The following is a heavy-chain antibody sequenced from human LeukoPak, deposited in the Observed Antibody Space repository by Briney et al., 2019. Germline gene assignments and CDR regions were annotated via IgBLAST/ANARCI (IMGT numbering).Heavy chain of an antibody. CDR3: ARDKTRGLGYSYSKSGNYFDY. Sequence: GESLRLSCAASGFTFNSYAFNWVRQAPGKWLEWVSYISSSSNVIYYTDSVKGRFTISRDNARNLLSLQMNSLRAEDTAVYSCARDKTRGLGYSYSKSGNYFDYWGQGTLVTVSS. CDR1: GFTFNSYA. J-gene: IGHJ4*02. V-gene: IGHV3-48*01. D-gene: IGHD5-18*01. CDR2: ISSSSNVI.